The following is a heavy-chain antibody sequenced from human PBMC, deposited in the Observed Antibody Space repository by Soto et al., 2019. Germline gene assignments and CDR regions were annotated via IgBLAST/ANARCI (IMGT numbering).Heavy chain of an antibody. CDR3: ARVRGTAGKRYFDY. V-gene: IGHV4-59*01. J-gene: IGHJ4*02. CDR1: GGSMIAYY. D-gene: IGHD6-13*01. Sequence: SETLSLTCTVSGGSMIAYYWNWIRQPPGKGLQWIGYTYYSGGTTYNPSLKSRVTISVDSSKNQFSLKLDSVTPADTAVYYCARVRGTAGKRYFDYWGPGTLVTVYS. CDR2: TYYSGGT.